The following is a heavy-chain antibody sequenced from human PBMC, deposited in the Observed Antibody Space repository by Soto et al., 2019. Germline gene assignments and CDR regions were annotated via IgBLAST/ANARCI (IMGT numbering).Heavy chain of an antibody. J-gene: IGHJ6*02. V-gene: IGHV3-7*01. Sequence: GGSLRLSCAASGFTFSSYWMSWVRQAPGKGLEWVANIKQDGSEKYYVDSVKGRFTISRDNAKNSLYLQMNSLRAEDTAVYYCARVGDILTGGRPYYYGMDVWGQGXTVTVYS. CDR1: GFTFSSYW. D-gene: IGHD3-9*01. CDR2: IKQDGSEK. CDR3: ARVGDILTGGRPYYYGMDV.